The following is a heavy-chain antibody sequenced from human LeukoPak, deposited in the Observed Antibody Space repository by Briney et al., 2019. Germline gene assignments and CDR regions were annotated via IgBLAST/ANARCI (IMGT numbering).Heavy chain of an antibody. Sequence: ASVKVSCKASGYTFTGYYMHWVRQAPGQGLEWMGWINPNSGGANYEQKFQGRVTMTTDTSIGTAYMELSRLRSDDTAVYYCARDGSGSYYGWSDPWGQGTLVTVSS. V-gene: IGHV1-2*02. CDR2: INPNSGGA. CDR1: GYTFTGYY. D-gene: IGHD1-26*01. J-gene: IGHJ5*02. CDR3: ARDGSGSYYGWSDP.